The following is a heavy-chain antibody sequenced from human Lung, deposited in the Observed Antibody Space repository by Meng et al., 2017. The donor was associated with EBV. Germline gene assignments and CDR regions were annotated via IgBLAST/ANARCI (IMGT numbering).Heavy chain of an antibody. J-gene: IGHJ4*02. D-gene: IGHD2-15*01. V-gene: IGHV4-30-4*01. Sequence: LQESGPVQARPSENLPLHCIGFGGSISGYTYTCSGISQLREKRLEWIEYIYYSGTNYYNPSHERRVTISVATTKNPFTMKLSSVIAADTAVYYCAREWCSGGSCYPDYWGQGTLVTVSS. CDR3: AREWCSGGSCYPDY. CDR2: IYYSGTN. CDR1: GGSISGYTYT.